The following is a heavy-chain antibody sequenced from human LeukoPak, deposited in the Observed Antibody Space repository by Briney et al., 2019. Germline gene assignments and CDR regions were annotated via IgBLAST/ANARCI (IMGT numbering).Heavy chain of an antibody. J-gene: IGHJ4*02. CDR3: AREGGGPYQEY. CDR1: GFTVSSNY. CDR2: IYSGGST. D-gene: IGHD3-16*01. Sequence: GGSLRLSCAASGFTVSSNYMSWVRQAPGKELEWVSVIYSGGSTYYADSVKGRFTISRDNSKNTLYLQMNSLRAEDTAVYYCAREGGGPYQEYWGQGTLVTVSS. V-gene: IGHV3-66*01.